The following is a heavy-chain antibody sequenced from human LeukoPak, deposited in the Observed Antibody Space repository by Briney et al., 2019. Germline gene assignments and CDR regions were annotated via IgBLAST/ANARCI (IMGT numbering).Heavy chain of an antibody. Sequence: GGSLRLSCAASGFTFSSYGMHWVRQAPGKGLEWVAVIWYDGSNKYYADSVKGRFTISRDNSKNTLYLQMNSPRAEDTAVYYCAKGGGYDYFDYWGQGTLVTVSS. V-gene: IGHV3-33*06. CDR1: GFTFSSYG. D-gene: IGHD5-12*01. CDR2: IWYDGSNK. CDR3: AKGGGYDYFDY. J-gene: IGHJ4*02.